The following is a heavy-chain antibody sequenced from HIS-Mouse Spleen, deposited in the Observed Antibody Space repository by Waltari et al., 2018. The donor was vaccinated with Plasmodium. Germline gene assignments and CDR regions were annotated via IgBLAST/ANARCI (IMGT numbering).Heavy chain of an antibody. CDR3: ASSGSGSYYY. V-gene: IGHV4-34*01. D-gene: IGHD3-10*01. CDR2: ITQSGST. CDR1: GGTFSGYY. J-gene: IGHJ4*02. Sequence: QVQLQQSRAGLLKPSETLSLTCAVHGGTFSGYYWSWIRQPPGTGLEWIGEITQSGSTNYNPSLKSRVTISVDTSKNQFSLKLSSVTAADTAVYYCASSGSGSYYYWGQGTLVTVSS.